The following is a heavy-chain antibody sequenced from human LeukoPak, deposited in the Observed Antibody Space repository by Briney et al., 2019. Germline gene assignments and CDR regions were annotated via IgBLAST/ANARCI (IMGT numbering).Heavy chain of an antibody. V-gene: IGHV3-23*01. CDR2: ISGGGGST. D-gene: IGHD1-26*01. Sequence: GGSLRLSCAASGFTFTSYSMNWVRQAPGKGLEWVSTISGGGGSTYYADSVKGRSTIFRDNAKNTLYLQMNSLRAEDTAMYYCVRDLGGRSGHWGQGTLVTVSS. CDR1: GFTFTSYS. CDR3: VRDLGGRSGH. J-gene: IGHJ4*02.